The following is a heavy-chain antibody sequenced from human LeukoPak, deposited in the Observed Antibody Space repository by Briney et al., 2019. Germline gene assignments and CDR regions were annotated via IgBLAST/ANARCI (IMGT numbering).Heavy chain of an antibody. V-gene: IGHV4-59*08. CDR1: GGSISSYY. CDR2: IYYSGST. Sequence: SETLSPTCTVSGGSISSYYWSWIRQPPGKGLEWIGYIYYSGSTNYNPSLKSRVIISVDTSKNQFSLKLSSVTAADTAVYYCARHGIAVVTRPLPIDYWGQGTLVTVSS. CDR3: ARHGIAVVTRPLPIDY. J-gene: IGHJ4*02. D-gene: IGHD4-23*01.